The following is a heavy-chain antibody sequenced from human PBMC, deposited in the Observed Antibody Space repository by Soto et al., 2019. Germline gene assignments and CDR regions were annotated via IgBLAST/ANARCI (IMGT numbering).Heavy chain of an antibody. CDR1: GFTFRYYW. Sequence: EVHLVESGGGLVQPGGSLRLSCAASGFTFRYYWLNWVRQVPGRGPVWVSGINNDGSDTFYADFVEGRFTISRDNAKNTVYLQMDSLRAEDTAVYYCGSLFEFWGQGTLVTVPS. CDR2: INNDGSDT. V-gene: IGHV3-74*01. J-gene: IGHJ4*02. CDR3: GSLFEF.